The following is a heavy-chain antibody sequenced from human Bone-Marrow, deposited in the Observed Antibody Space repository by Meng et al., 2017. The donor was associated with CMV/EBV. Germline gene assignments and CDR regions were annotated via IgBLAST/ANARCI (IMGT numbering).Heavy chain of an antibody. D-gene: IGHD6-13*01. CDR3: ARDRLAAADYGMDV. Sequence: GESLKISCAASGFTFSSYDMHWVRQATGKGLEWVSAIGTAGDTYYPGSVKGRFTISRDNAKNSLYLQMNSLRAEDTAVYYCARDRLAAADYGMDVWGQGTTVTVSS. CDR2: IGTAGDT. J-gene: IGHJ6*02. V-gene: IGHV3-13*01. CDR1: GFTFSSYD.